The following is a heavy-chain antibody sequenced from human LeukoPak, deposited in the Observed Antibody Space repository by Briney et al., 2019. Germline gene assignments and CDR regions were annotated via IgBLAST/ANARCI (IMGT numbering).Heavy chain of an antibody. CDR1: GYSFTSYW. J-gene: IGHJ3*02. D-gene: IGHD5-24*01. CDR2: IYPGDSDT. V-gene: IGHV5-51*01. Sequence: GESLQISCQGSGYSFTSYWIGWVRQMPGKGLEWMGIIYPGDSDTRYSPSFQGQVTISADKSISTAYLQWSSLKASDTAMYYCARQGRWLQLGDFTDDAFDIWGQGTMVTVSS. CDR3: ARQGRWLQLGDFTDDAFDI.